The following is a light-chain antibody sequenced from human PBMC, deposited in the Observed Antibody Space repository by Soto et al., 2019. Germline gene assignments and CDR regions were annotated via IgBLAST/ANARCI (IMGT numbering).Light chain of an antibody. CDR3: QQANSFPAT. CDR1: QSISSW. V-gene: IGKV1-5*01. Sequence: IQMTQSPSTLSASVGDRVTITCRASQSISSWLAWYQQKPGKAPKLLIYDASSLESGVPSRFSGSGSGTEFTLTISSLQPEDFATYYCQQANSFPATFGQGTRLEIK. J-gene: IGKJ5*01. CDR2: DAS.